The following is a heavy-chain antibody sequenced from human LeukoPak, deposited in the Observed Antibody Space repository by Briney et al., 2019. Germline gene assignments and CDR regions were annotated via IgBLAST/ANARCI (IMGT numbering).Heavy chain of an antibody. V-gene: IGHV4-59*08. CDR2: IYYSGST. CDR1: CRSISIDY. CDR3: ARQACSCGRCYSIDY. Sequence: SHTLSLTYTLSCRSISIDYSSWIRHPPRKGLGWIGYIYYSGSTNYNASLKSRVSISVDTSKNQFSLKLSSVTAADTAVYYCARQACSCGRCYSIDYWGQGTLVTVSS. D-gene: IGHD2-15*01. J-gene: IGHJ4*02.